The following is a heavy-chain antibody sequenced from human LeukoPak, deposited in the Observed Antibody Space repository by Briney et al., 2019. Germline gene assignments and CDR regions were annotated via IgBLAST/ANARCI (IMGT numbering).Heavy chain of an antibody. Sequence: ASVKVSCKASGYTFTSYGISWVRQAPRQGLEWMGWISAYNGNTNYAQKLQGRVTMTTDTSTSTAYMELRSPRSDDTAVYYCARGLLTGFRYYGMDVWGQGTTVTVSS. V-gene: IGHV1-18*01. CDR2: ISAYNGNT. J-gene: IGHJ6*02. D-gene: IGHD3-9*01. CDR1: GYTFTSYG. CDR3: ARGLLTGFRYYGMDV.